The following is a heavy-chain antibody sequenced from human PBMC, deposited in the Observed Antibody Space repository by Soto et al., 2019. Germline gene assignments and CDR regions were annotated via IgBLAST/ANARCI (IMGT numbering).Heavy chain of an antibody. CDR3: ARVVRGSGYDDYYLDY. CDR2: IYYSGST. D-gene: IGHD3-22*01. V-gene: IGHV4-61*01. CDR1: GGSVSSGSYY. Sequence: SETLSLTCTVSGGSVSSGSYYWSWIRQPPGKGLEWIGYIYYSGSTNYNPSLKGRVTISVDTSKNQFSLKLSSVTAADKAVYYCARVVRGSGYDDYYLDYWGQGTLVTVSS. J-gene: IGHJ4*02.